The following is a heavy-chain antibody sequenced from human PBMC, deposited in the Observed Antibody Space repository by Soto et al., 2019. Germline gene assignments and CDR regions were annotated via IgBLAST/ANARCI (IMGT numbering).Heavy chain of an antibody. CDR2: IYWNDDK. D-gene: IGHD3-3*01. CDR1: GFSLSTSGVG. J-gene: IGHJ4*02. CDR3: AHSSSPFCDFWSGYSH. Sequence: QITLKESGPTLVKPTQTLTLTCTFSGFSLSTSGVGVGWIRQPPGKALEWLALIYWNDDKRYSPSLKSRLTITKDTSKNQVVLTMTNMDPVDTATYYCAHSSSPFCDFWSGYSHWGQGTLVTVSS. V-gene: IGHV2-5*01.